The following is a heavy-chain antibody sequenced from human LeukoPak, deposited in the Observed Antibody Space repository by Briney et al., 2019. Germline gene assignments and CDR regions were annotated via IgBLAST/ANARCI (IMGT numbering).Heavy chain of an antibody. Sequence: ASVKVSCKASGYSFNDYYMHWVRQAPGQGLEWMGWINPNSGGTNYAQKFQGRVTMTRDTSISTAYMELSRLRSDDTAVYYCARSGGYSNWFDPWGQGTLVTVSS. D-gene: IGHD5-12*01. V-gene: IGHV1-2*02. CDR1: GYSFNDYY. CDR3: ARSGGYSNWFDP. CDR2: INPNSGGT. J-gene: IGHJ5*02.